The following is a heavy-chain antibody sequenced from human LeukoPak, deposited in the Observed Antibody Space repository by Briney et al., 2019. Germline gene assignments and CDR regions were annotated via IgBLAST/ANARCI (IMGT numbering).Heavy chain of an antibody. CDR2: MFTSGSA. Sequence: SETLSLTCSVSGGSISGYYWNWIRQPAGKGQEWIGRMFTSGSANYNPSLGSRVTMSTDTSKNHVSLKLSSVTAADTAVYYCARLYCSGGACLFDHWGQGTPVTVSS. CDR3: ARLYCSGGACLFDH. J-gene: IGHJ4*02. V-gene: IGHV4-4*07. D-gene: IGHD2-15*01. CDR1: GGSISGYY.